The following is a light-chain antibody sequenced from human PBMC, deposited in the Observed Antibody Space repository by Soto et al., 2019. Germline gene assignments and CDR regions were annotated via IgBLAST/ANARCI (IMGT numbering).Light chain of an antibody. CDR2: GNS. J-gene: IGLJ1*01. Sequence: QSVLTQPASVSGAPGQRVTISCTGSSSNIGAHYDVHWYQQLPGTAPKLLIYGNSNRPSGVPDRFSGSKSGTSASLAITGLQAEDEADYYCQSYDNSLSVYVFGTGTKVT. CDR1: SSNIGAHYD. CDR3: QSYDNSLSVYV. V-gene: IGLV1-40*01.